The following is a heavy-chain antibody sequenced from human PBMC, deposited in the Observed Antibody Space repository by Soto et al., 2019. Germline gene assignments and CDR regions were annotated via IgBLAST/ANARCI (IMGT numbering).Heavy chain of an antibody. D-gene: IGHD3-10*01. CDR2: ISWNSGSI. CDR3: AKDALTMVRGVISYYSMDV. CDR1: GFTFDDYA. Sequence: EVQLVESGGGLVQPGRSLRLSCAASGFTFDDYAMHWVRQAPGKGLEWVSGISWNSGSIGYADSVKGRFTISRDNAKNSLYLQMKSLRAEDTALYYCAKDALTMVRGVISYYSMDVWRQGTTVTFSS. J-gene: IGHJ6*02. V-gene: IGHV3-9*01.